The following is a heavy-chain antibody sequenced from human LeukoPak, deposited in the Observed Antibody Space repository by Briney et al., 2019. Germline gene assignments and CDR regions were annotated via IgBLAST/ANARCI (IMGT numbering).Heavy chain of an antibody. Sequence: PGGSLRLSCAASGFTFSSYGMHWVRQPQGEGLEWVAVTSYDGSKKYSAESVKGRFSISRDNSKNTLYLQMNSLRAEDTAVYYCARAIGQLWTPPDYWGQGTLVTISS. D-gene: IGHD5-18*01. CDR2: TSYDGSKK. CDR3: ARAIGQLWTPPDY. CDR1: GFTFSSYG. V-gene: IGHV3-30*03. J-gene: IGHJ4*02.